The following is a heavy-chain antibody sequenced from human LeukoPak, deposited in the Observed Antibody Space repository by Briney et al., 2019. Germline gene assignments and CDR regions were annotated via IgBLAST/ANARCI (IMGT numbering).Heavy chain of an antibody. CDR2: ISSSSSYI. CDR3: ARVRYGDYGLIDY. J-gene: IGHJ4*02. Sequence: GGSLRLPCAASGLTFTAAGMHWVRQAPGKGLEWVSSISSSSSYIYYADSVKGRFTISRDNAKNSLYLQMNSLRAEDTAVYYCARVRYGDYGLIDYWGQGTLVTVSS. CDR1: GLTFTAAG. D-gene: IGHD4-17*01. V-gene: IGHV3-21*01.